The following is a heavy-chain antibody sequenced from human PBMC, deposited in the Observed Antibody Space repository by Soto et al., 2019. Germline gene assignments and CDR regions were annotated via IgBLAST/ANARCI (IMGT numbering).Heavy chain of an antibody. D-gene: IGHD2-8*01. V-gene: IGHV3-23*01. J-gene: IGHJ6*02. Sequence: TGGSLRLSCAASGFTFSSYAMSWVRQAPGKGLEWVSAISGSGGSTYYADSVKGRFTISRDNSKNTLYLQMNSLRAEDTAVYYCAKEEGRGYCTNGVCYGDYYYYGMDVWGQGTTVTVSS. CDR3: AKEEGRGYCTNGVCYGDYYYYGMDV. CDR2: ISGSGGST. CDR1: GFTFSSYA.